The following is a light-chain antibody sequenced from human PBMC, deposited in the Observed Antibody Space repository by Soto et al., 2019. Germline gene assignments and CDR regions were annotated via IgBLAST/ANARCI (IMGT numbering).Light chain of an antibody. J-gene: IGLJ1*01. Sequence: QSALTQPASVSGSPGQSIAISCTGTSRDVGSYNLVSWYQQHPGKAPKVMIYEGSKRPSGVSDRFSGSKSGNTASLTISGLQAADEADYYCCSYAGSSTYVFGTGTKLTVL. CDR2: EGS. V-gene: IGLV2-23*01. CDR1: SRDVGSYNL. CDR3: CSYAGSSTYV.